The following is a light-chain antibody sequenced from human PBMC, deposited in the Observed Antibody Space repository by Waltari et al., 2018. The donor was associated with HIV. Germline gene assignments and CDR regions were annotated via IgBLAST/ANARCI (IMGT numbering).Light chain of an antibody. CDR1: RLGAYY. CDR3: QAWDSVTGV. V-gene: IGLV3-1*01. Sequence: SFELTQSPSVSVSPGQTASLTCSGARLGAYYVCWYQQKPGQSPALVIYQNNKRPSGIPERFSGSNSGNTATLTISGTQAMDEADYYCQAWDSVTGVFGTGTKVTVL. CDR2: QNN. J-gene: IGLJ1*01.